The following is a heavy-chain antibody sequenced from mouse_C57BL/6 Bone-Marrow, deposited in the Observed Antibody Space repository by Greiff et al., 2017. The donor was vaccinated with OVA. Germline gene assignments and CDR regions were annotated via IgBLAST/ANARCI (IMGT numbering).Heavy chain of an antibody. Sequence: VQLQQPGAELVKPGASVKLSCKASGYTFTSYWMHWVKQRPGRGLEWIGRIDPNSGGTKYNEKFKSKATLTVDKSSSTAYMQLSSLTSEDSAVYECARKEALDSNYDWYFDVWGTGTTVTVSS. CDR2: IDPNSGGT. J-gene: IGHJ1*03. CDR1: GYTFTSYW. D-gene: IGHD2-5*01. V-gene: IGHV1-72*01. CDR3: ARKEALDSNYDWYFDV.